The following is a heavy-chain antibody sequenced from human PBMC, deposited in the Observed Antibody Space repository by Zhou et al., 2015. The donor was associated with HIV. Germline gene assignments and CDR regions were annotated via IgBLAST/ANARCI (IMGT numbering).Heavy chain of an antibody. CDR3: ARVVRYCSSTSCSNDY. V-gene: IGHV1-2*02. CDR1: GYTFTGYY. CDR2: INPNSGGT. J-gene: IGHJ4*02. D-gene: IGHD2-2*01. Sequence: QVQLVQSGAEVKKPGASVKVSCKASGYTFTGYYMHWVRQAPGQGLEWMGWINPNSGGTNYAQKFQGRVTMTRDTSISTAYMELSRLRSDDTAVYYCARVVRYCSSTSCSNDYWGQGTLVTVSS.